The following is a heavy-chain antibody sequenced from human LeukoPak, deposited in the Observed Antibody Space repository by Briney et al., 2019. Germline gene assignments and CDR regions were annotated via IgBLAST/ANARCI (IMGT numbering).Heavy chain of an antibody. CDR3: ARDRSSNEYYFDY. CDR1: GFTFSSYA. D-gene: IGHD2-2*01. CDR2: ISYDGSNK. V-gene: IGHV3-30-3*01. Sequence: GESLKISCAASGFTFSSYAMHWVRQAPGKGLEWVAVISYDGSNKYYADSVKGRFTISRDNSKNTLYLQMNSLRAEDTAVYYCARDRSSNEYYFDYWGQGTLVTVSS. J-gene: IGHJ4*02.